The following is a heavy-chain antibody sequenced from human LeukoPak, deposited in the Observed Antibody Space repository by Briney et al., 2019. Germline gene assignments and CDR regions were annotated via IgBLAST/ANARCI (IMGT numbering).Heavy chain of an antibody. CDR3: ARRYDSSGYEAFDI. CDR1: GFTFSSYW. Sequence: GGSLRLSCVASGFTFSSYWMSWVRQAPGKGLEWVANIKQDGSQKYYVDSVKGRFTISRDNAKNSLYLQMNSLRAEDTAVYYCARRYDSSGYEAFDIWGQGTMVTVSS. V-gene: IGHV3-7*04. D-gene: IGHD3-22*01. J-gene: IGHJ3*02. CDR2: IKQDGSQK.